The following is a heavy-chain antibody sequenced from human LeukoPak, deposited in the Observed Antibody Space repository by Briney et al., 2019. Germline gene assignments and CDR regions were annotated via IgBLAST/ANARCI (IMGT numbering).Heavy chain of an antibody. J-gene: IGHJ4*02. V-gene: IGHV3-11*01. CDR1: GFTLSDYY. Sequence: GGSLRLSCAASGFTLSDYYMSWIRQAPGKGLEWVSYISSSGSTICYADTVKGRVTISRDNAKNSLYLQMNSLRAEDTAVYYCARVLSGATMIFDYWGQGTLVTVSS. D-gene: IGHD1-26*01. CDR3: ARVLSGATMIFDY. CDR2: ISSSGSTI.